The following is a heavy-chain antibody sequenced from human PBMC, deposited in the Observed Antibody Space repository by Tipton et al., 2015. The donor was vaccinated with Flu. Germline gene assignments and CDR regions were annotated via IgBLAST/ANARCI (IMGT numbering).Heavy chain of an antibody. Sequence: TLSLTCTVSGGSIRDYYWTWIRQSPGKGLEWIGGLFHSGTTNVNPSLKSRVTMSVDTSKNELSLRLTSVTAADTAVYYCAGGDYLETSDAQHYTAMDLWGQGTPVTVSS. D-gene: IGHD2-21*01. CDR3: AGGDYLETSDAQHYTAMDL. J-gene: IGHJ6*02. CDR2: LFHSGTT. CDR1: GGSIRDYY. V-gene: IGHV4-59*01.